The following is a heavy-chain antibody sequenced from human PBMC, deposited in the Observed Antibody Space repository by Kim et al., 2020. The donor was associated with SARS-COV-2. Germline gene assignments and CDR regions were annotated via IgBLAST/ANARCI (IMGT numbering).Heavy chain of an antibody. V-gene: IGHV3-74*01. D-gene: IGHD2-15*01. J-gene: IGHJ5*02. CDR3: ARVPSIYCSGGSCYYS. Sequence: SVNGRFTISRDNAKNTLYLQMNSRRAEDTAVYSCARVPSIYCSGGSCYYSWGQGTLVTVSS.